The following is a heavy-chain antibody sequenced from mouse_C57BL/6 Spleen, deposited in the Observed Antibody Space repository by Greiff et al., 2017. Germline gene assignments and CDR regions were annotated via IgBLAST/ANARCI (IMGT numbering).Heavy chain of an antibody. D-gene: IGHD2-13*01. CDR2: ISSGGSYT. J-gene: IGHJ4*01. CDR1: GFTFSSYG. CDR3: ARQRDYNMDY. Sequence: EVKLVESGGDLVKPGGSLKLSCAASGFTFSSYGMSWVRQTPDKRLEWVATISSGGSYTYYPDSVKGRFTISRDNAKNTLYLQMSSLKSEDTAMYYCARQRDYNMDYWGQGTSVTVAS. V-gene: IGHV5-6*01.